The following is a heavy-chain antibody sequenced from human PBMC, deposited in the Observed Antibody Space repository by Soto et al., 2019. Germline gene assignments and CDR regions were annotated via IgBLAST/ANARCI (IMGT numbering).Heavy chain of an antibody. Sequence: QVQLVQSGAEVKKPGSSVKVSCKASGGTFSSYAISWVRQAPGQGLEWMGGIIPIFGTANYAQKFQGRVTITADESTSTADMELSSLRSEDTAVYYCARHDSSPTPTKGYYYYGMDVWGQGTTVTVSS. CDR1: GGTFSSYA. V-gene: IGHV1-69*12. J-gene: IGHJ6*02. D-gene: IGHD3-22*01. CDR2: IIPIFGTA. CDR3: ARHDSSPTPTKGYYYYGMDV.